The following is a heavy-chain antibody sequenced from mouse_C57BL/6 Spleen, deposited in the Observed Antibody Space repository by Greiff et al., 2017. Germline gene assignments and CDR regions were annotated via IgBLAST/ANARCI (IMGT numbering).Heavy chain of an antibody. D-gene: IGHD2-4*01. Sequence: EVQRVESGGGLVKPGGSLKLSCAASGFTFSSYAMSWVRQTPEKRLEWVATISDGGSYTYYPDNVKGRFTISRDNAKNNLYLQMSQLKSEDTAMYYCARDLDYDGIFAYWGTGTLVTVSA. CDR1: GFTFSSYA. V-gene: IGHV5-4*01. CDR3: ARDLDYDGIFAY. J-gene: IGHJ3*01. CDR2: ISDGGSYT.